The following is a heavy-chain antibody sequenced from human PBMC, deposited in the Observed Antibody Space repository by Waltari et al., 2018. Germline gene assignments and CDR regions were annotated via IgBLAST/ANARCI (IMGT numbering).Heavy chain of an antibody. V-gene: IGHV1-2*02. CDR3: ARSIVAPGGGPDPSLDY. D-gene: IGHD5-12*01. Sequence: QVQLVQSGAEVKKPGASVKVSCKGSGYTFTDYYIPWVRQAPGQGLEWMGWINPNSGGTNYAQKFQGRVTVARDTSISTAYMELSRLTSDDTAVYYCARSIVAPGGGPDPSLDYWGQGTLVTVSS. CDR1: GYTFTDYY. CDR2: INPNSGGT. J-gene: IGHJ4*02.